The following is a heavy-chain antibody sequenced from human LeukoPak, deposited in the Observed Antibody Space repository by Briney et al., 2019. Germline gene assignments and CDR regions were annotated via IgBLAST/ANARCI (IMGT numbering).Heavy chain of an antibody. Sequence: ASVKVSCKASGYTFTGYYIHWVRQAPGQGLEWMGWINPNSGGTNYAQKLQGRVTMTTDTSTSTAYMELRSLRSDDTAVYYCARPRNYYGSGSYYSRHWYFDLWGRGTLVTVSS. CDR3: ARPRNYYGSGSYYSRHWYFDL. J-gene: IGHJ2*01. CDR2: INPNSGGT. D-gene: IGHD3-10*01. CDR1: GYTFTGYY. V-gene: IGHV1-2*02.